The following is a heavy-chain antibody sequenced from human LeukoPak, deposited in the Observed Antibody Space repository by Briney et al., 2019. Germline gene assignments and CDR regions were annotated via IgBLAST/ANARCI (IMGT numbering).Heavy chain of an antibody. J-gene: IGHJ4*02. CDR2: INHSGST. D-gene: IGHD2-15*01. V-gene: IGHV4-34*01. CDR3: ARVQVKWWYTEYYFDY. CDR1: GGSFSGYY. Sequence: ESSETLSLTCAVYGGSFSGYYWSWIRQPPGKGLEWIGEINHSGSTNYNPSLKSRVTISVDTSKNQFSLKLSSVTAADTAVYYCARVQVKWWYTEYYFDYWGQGTLVTVSS.